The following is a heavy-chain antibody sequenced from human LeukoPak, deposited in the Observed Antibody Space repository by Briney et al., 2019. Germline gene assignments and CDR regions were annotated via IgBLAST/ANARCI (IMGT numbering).Heavy chain of an antibody. CDR1: GFTFSSDE. J-gene: IGHJ5*02. Sequence: GGSLRLSCAASGFTFSSDEMNWVRQAPGKGLEWVSSITTSSNSIYYADSVKGRFTISRDNAKNSLYLQMDSLRAEDTAVYYCVFMGSGGSWGPGTLVTVSS. D-gene: IGHD1-26*01. V-gene: IGHV3-21*01. CDR2: ITTSSNSI. CDR3: VFMGSGGS.